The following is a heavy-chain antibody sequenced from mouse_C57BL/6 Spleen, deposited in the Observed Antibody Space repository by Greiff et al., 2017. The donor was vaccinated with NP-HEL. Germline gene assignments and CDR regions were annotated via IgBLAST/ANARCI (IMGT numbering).Heavy chain of an antibody. D-gene: IGHD4-1*01. CDR2: IYPGDGDT. J-gene: IGHJ3*01. V-gene: IGHV1-80*01. Sequence: VQLQQSGAELVKPGASVKISCKASGYAFSSYWMNWVKQRPGKGLEWIGQIYPGDGDTNYNGKFKGKATLTADKSSSTAYMQLSSLTSEDSAVYFCARGLTGTSWFAYWGQGTLVTVSA. CDR3: ARGLTGTSWFAY. CDR1: GYAFSSYW.